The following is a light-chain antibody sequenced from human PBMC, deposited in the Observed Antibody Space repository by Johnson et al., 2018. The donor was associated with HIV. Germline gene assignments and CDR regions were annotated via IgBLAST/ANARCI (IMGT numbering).Light chain of an antibody. J-gene: IGLJ1*01. V-gene: IGLV1-51*01. CDR2: DNN. CDR3: GTWDSSLRFGF. Sequence: QSVLTQPPSVSAAPGQKVTISCSGTSSNIGNNYVSWYQQFPGTAPKLLIYDNNQRPSGIPDRVSGSKSGTSATLALTALQTGDEADYYCGTWDSSLRFGFFGTGTKVTVL. CDR1: SSNIGNNY.